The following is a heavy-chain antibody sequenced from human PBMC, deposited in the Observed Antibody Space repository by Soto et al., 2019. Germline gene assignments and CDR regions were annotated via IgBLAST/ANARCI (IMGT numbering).Heavy chain of an antibody. CDR1: GFSLTSYA. CDR3: AKDRRFNSGLGALDI. D-gene: IGHD6-19*01. Sequence: GGSLRLSCAVSGFSLTSYAMGWVRQAAGKRLEWVALIIGNGGSAYYGDSVKGRFSISRDSSKKTLHLQMNNLRAEDTALYYCAKDRRFNSGLGALDIWGQGTMVTVSS. V-gene: IGHV3-23*01. CDR2: IIGNGGSA. J-gene: IGHJ3*02.